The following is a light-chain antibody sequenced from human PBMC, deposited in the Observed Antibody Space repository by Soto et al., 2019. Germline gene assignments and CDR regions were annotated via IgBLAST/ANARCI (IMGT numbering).Light chain of an antibody. J-gene: IGLJ1*01. V-gene: IGLV2-14*01. CDR2: EVT. CDR1: SSDIGAYNF. CDR3: SSYRTGPTPPYV. Sequence: QSVLTQPASVSGSPGQSITISCTGTSSDIGAYNFVSWYQHHPGKAPKLLIYEVTYRPSGISHRFSGSKSANTASLTISGLQADDEADYFCSSYRTGPTPPYVFGSGTKLTVL.